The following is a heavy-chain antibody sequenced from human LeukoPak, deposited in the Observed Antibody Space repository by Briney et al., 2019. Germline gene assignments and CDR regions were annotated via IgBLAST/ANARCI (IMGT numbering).Heavy chain of an antibody. J-gene: IGHJ4*02. CDR1: GGSISSYY. CDR3: ARQIASAGTAGFDF. Sequence: SETLSLTCTVSGGSISSYYWSWIRQPAGKGLGWIGRVYSTGSTNYNPSLKSRFTMSVDTSKNQFSLRLRSVTAADTAVYYCARQIASAGTAGFDFWGQGALVTVSS. D-gene: IGHD6-13*01. V-gene: IGHV4-4*07. CDR2: VYSTGST.